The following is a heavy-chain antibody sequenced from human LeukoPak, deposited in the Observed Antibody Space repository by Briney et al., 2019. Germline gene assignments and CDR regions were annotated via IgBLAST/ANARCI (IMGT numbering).Heavy chain of an antibody. Sequence: GGSLRLSCAASGFTFSSYAMSWVRQAPGKGLEWVSAISGSGGSTYYADSVKGRFTISRDNAKNSLFLQMSRLRAEDTAVYYCAREKLSFFDSSGYFDHRGQGTLVTVSS. D-gene: IGHD3-22*01. CDR3: AREKLSFFDSSGYFDH. CDR2: ISGSGGST. J-gene: IGHJ4*02. CDR1: GFTFSSYA. V-gene: IGHV3-23*01.